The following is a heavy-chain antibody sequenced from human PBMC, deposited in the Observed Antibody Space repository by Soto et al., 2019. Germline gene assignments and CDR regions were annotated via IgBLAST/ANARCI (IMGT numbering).Heavy chain of an antibody. CDR1: GFTFSSYG. J-gene: IGHJ5*02. V-gene: IGHV3-30*18. CDR2: ISYDGSNK. Sequence: GGSLRLSCAASGFTFSSYGMHWVRQAPGKGLEWVAVISYDGSNKYYADSVKGRFTISRDNSKNTLYLQMNSLRAEDTAVYYCAKDLLRFLEWPQNWFDPWGQGTLVTVSS. CDR3: AKDLLRFLEWPQNWFDP. D-gene: IGHD3-3*01.